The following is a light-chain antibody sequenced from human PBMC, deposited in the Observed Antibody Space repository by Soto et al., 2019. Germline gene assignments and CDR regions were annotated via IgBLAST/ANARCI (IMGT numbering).Light chain of an antibody. CDR2: DAS. CDR3: QQRSNPT. V-gene: IGKV3-11*01. CDR1: QSVSSY. Sequence: EIVLTQSPATLSLSPGERATLSCRASQSVSSYLAWYQQKPGQAPRLLIYDASNRATGIPARFSGSGSGTDFTLTISSLEPEDFAVYYCQQRSNPTFGQGTRRRL. J-gene: IGKJ5*01.